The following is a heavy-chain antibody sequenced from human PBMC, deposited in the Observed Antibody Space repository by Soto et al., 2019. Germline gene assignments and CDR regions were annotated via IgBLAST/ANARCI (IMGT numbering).Heavy chain of an antibody. Sequence: QVQLQQWGAGLLKPSETLSLTCAVNGGSFTGYYWSWVRQPPGKGLEWIGEIKDGGSTNYSPSLRSRVTISADTSKKPFSLKVTSVTAADTAVYYCARGQEGVVATHWDQGTLVTVSS. CDR1: GGSFTGYY. CDR2: IKDGGST. V-gene: IGHV4-34*01. J-gene: IGHJ4*02. CDR3: ARGQEGVVATH. D-gene: IGHD2-15*01.